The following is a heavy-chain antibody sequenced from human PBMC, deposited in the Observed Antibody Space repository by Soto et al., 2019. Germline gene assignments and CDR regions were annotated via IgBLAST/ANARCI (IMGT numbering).Heavy chain of an antibody. CDR3: ATGRVDTAMVNYYGMAV. CDR2: FDPEDGET. V-gene: IGHV1-24*01. D-gene: IGHD5-18*01. Sequence: ASVKVSCKVSGYTLTELSMHWVRQAPGKGLEWMGGFDPEDGETIYAQKFQGRVTMTEDTSTDTAYMELSSLRSEDTAVYYCATGRVDTAMVNYYGMAVWGQGTTVTVSS. CDR1: GYTLTELS. J-gene: IGHJ6*02.